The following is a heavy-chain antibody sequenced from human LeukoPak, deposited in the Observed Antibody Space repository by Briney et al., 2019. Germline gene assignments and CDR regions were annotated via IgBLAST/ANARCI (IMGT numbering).Heavy chain of an antibody. CDR3: VKSGYYDSSGYLDYFDY. V-gene: IGHV3-64D*09. J-gene: IGHJ4*02. CDR2: ISSNGGST. D-gene: IGHD3-22*01. CDR1: GFTFSSYA. Sequence: PGGSLRLSCSASGFTFSSYAMHWVRQAPGKGLEYVSSISSNGGSTYYADSVKGRFTISRDNSKNTLYLQMSSLRAEATAVYYCVKSGYYDSSGYLDYFDYWGQGTLVTVSS.